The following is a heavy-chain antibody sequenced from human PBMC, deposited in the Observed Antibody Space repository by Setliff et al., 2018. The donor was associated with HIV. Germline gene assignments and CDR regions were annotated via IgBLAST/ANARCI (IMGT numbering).Heavy chain of an antibody. Sequence: SETLSLTCTVSGDSISTDYWTWIRQPPGKGLEWIGYIYNSASTSYNPSLKGRVTISVDTSKNQFSLKLSSVTAADTAVYYCARGLSFHDPGGFDYWGQGTRGTVSS. CDR3: ARGLSFHDPGGFDY. CDR1: GDSISTDY. D-gene: IGHD3-10*01. V-gene: IGHV4-4*09. CDR2: IYNSAST. J-gene: IGHJ4*02.